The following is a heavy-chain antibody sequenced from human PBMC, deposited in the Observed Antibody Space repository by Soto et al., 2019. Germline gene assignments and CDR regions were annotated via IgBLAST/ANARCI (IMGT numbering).Heavy chain of an antibody. Sequence: QVQLQESGPGLVKPSETLSLSCTVSGGSISSYYWSWFRQSPGKRMEWIGYVHHSWGSSYNPSLQSEVAISLDPSRSQFSLKVTSVTATDTAVYYCARQGFGPLHGLVDVWGQGTTVTVSS. CDR3: ARQGFGPLHGLVDV. CDR1: GGSISSYY. J-gene: IGHJ6*02. D-gene: IGHD3-10*01. V-gene: IGHV4-59*08. CDR2: VHHSWGS.